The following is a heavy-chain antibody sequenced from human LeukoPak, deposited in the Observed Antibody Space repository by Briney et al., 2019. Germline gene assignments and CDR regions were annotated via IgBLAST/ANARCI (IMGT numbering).Heavy chain of an antibody. CDR2: IHYSGST. D-gene: IGHD2-21*02. CDR3: ASRAAFCGDDCFRFDY. Sequence: SETLSLTCTVSGGSISGYYWSWIRQPPGKGLEWIGYIHYSGSTRYNPSLENRVIISVDTSKNQFSLNLTSVTAADTAVYYCASRAAFCGDDCFRFDYWGQGTLVTVSS. V-gene: IGHV4-59*01. CDR1: GGSISGYY. J-gene: IGHJ4*02.